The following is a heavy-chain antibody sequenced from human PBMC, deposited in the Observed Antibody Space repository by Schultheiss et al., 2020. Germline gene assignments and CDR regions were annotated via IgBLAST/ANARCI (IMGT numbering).Heavy chain of an antibody. D-gene: IGHD5-18*01. CDR3: ARGYSYGRQNDY. V-gene: IGHV4-34*01. J-gene: IGHJ4*02. CDR2: IYHSGST. CDR1: GGSFSGYY. Sequence: SQTLSLTCAVYGGSFSGYYWSWIRQPPGKGLEWIGEIYHSGSTNYNPSLKSRVTISVDKSKNQFSLKLSSVTAADTAVYYCARGYSYGRQNDYWGQGTLVTVSS.